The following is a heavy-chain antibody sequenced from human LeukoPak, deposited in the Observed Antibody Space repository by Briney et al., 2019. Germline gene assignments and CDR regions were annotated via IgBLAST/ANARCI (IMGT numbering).Heavy chain of an antibody. CDR1: GYTVTGYH. CDR2: INPNSGCQ. CDR3: ASDRPPPLSSAAAGTAFDI. Sequence: GASVKLSCKASGYTVTGYHVHWVRQAPGQRLEWGGWINPNSGCQNYAQKFQGRVTMTGDTSLSTAYMELSRLSSDDQAVYYCASDRPPPLSSAAAGTAFDIWGQGTLVTLSP. J-gene: IGHJ3*02. V-gene: IGHV1-2*02. D-gene: IGHD3-22*01.